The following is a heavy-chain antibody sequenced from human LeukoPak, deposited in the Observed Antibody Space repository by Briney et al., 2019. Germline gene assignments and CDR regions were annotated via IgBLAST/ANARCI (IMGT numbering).Heavy chain of an antibody. D-gene: IGHD2-15*01. V-gene: IGHV5-51*01. CDR3: ARHCSGGSCFLKGDYYGMDV. CDR2: IYPGDSDT. CDR1: GYSFTSYW. J-gene: IGHJ6*02. Sequence: GESLKISCKGSGYSFTSYWIGWVRQMPGKGLEWMGIIYPGDSDTRYSPSLQGQVTISADKSISTAYLQWSSLKASDTAMYYCARHCSGGSCFLKGDYYGMDVWGQGTTVTVSS.